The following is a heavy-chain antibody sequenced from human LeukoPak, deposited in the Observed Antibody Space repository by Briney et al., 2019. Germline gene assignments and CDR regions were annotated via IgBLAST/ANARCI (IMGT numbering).Heavy chain of an antibody. D-gene: IGHD4-23*01. J-gene: IGHJ5*02. Sequence: GGSLRLSCAASGFTFHNYWMQWVRQAPGKGLEWVSRVADDGAGASYADSVKGRFTISRDNAKNTLYLQMNSLSAEDTAVYYCARDMGPYGGHPGGSWGQGTLVTVSS. V-gene: IGHV3-74*01. CDR3: ARDMGPYGGHPGGS. CDR1: GFTFHNYW. CDR2: VADDGAGA.